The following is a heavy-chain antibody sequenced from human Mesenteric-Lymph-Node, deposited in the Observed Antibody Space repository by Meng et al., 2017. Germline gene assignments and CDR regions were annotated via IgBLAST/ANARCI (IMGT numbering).Heavy chain of an antibody. CDR2: INPHGSNT. CDR1: GFTFSSYT. D-gene: IGHD4-17*01. J-gene: IGHJ6*02. V-gene: IGHV3-74*01. Sequence: GESLKISCAASGFTFSSYTMSWVRQAPGKGLLWVSRINPHGSNTVYADSVKGRFTISRDNAKNTLYLQMNSLRAEDTAVYYCARDFTVTTFVGYYYYGMDVWGQGTTVTVSS. CDR3: ARDFTVTTFVGYYYYGMDV.